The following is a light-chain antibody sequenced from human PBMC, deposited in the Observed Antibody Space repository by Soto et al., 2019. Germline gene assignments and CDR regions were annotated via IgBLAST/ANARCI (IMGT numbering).Light chain of an antibody. CDR3: QKYDSAPWT. Sequence: IQLTQSPSSLSASVGDRVTITCRASQGISSYLAWYQQKPGKAPKLLIYAASTLQSGVPSRFSGSGSQTDFTLAISSLQPEDVATYYCQKYDSAPWTFGQGTKVDIK. CDR2: AAS. V-gene: IGKV1-27*01. J-gene: IGKJ1*01. CDR1: QGISSY.